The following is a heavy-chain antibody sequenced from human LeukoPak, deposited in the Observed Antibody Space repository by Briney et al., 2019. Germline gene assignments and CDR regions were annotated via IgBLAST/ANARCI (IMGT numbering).Heavy chain of an antibody. CDR3: ARGYCGGNSCRFDY. D-gene: IGHD4-23*01. Sequence: ASVTVSCKASGYTFTSYDINWVRQATGQGLEWMGWMNPNSGNTGYAQKFQGRVTMTRNTSISTAYMELSSLRYEDTAVYYCARGYCGGNSCRFDYWGQGTLVTVSS. CDR1: GYTFTSYD. V-gene: IGHV1-8*01. J-gene: IGHJ4*02. CDR2: MNPNSGNT.